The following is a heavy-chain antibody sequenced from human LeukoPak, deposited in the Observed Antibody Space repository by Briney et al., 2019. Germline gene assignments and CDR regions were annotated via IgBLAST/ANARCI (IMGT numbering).Heavy chain of an antibody. Sequence: PGGSLRLSCAASGFTFSSYGMHWVRQAPGKGLEWVAVIWYDGSNKYYADSVKGRFTISRDNSKNTLYLQMNSLRAEDTAVYYCARDLRRDGYNPDYWGQGTLVTVSS. D-gene: IGHD5-24*01. CDR1: GFTFSSYG. J-gene: IGHJ4*02. V-gene: IGHV3-33*01. CDR3: ARDLRRDGYNPDY. CDR2: IWYDGSNK.